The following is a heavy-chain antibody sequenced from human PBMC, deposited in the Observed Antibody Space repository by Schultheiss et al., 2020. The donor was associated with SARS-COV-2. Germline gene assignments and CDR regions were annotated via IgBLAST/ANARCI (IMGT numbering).Heavy chain of an antibody. V-gene: IGHV1-8*01. Sequence: ASVKISCKASGYTFTSYDINWVRQATGQGLEWMGWMNPNSGNTGYAQKFQGWVTMTRDTSISTDDMELSRLRSDDTAVYYCAREPEPNADYYYYGMDVWGQGTTVTVSS. CDR2: MNPNSGNT. CDR1: GYTFTSYD. CDR3: AREPEPNADYYYYGMDV. J-gene: IGHJ6*02. D-gene: IGHD1-14*01.